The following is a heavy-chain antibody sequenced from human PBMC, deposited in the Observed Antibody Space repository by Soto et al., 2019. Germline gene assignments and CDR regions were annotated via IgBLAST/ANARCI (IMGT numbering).Heavy chain of an antibody. CDR3: ARVPGP. J-gene: IGHJ5*02. CDR1: GGSISSGGYS. D-gene: IGHD7-27*01. CDR2: IYHSGST. V-gene: IGHV4-30-2*01. Sequence: QLQLQESGSGLVKPSQTLSLTCAVSGGSISSGGYSWSWIRQPPGKGLEWIGYIYHSGSTYYNPSLKSRGTISVARSRNQFSLQLSSVTAAETAVYSCARVPGPWGQGTLVAVSS.